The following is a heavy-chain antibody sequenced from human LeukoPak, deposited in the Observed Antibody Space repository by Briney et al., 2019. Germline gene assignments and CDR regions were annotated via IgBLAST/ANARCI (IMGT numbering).Heavy chain of an antibody. Sequence: GGSLRLSCAASGITVSSNYMSWVRQAPGKGLEWVSVIYSDDRTYYADSVKGRFTLSRDKSKNTLYLQMNSLRAEDTAVYYCAKVINGDPGGGAFDIWGQGTMVIVSS. D-gene: IGHD4-17*01. V-gene: IGHV3-53*01. J-gene: IGHJ3*02. CDR2: IYSDDRT. CDR3: AKVINGDPGGGAFDI. CDR1: GITVSSNY.